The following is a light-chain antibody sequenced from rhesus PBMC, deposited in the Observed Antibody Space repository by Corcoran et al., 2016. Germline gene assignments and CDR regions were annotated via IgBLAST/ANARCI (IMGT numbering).Light chain of an antibody. CDR3: QQHDSYFPT. V-gene: IGKV1-25*01. J-gene: IGKJ1*01. CDR1: QAIGEY. Sequence: DIQMTQSPSSLSASVGDTVTIACQAGQAIGEYLAWYQHKPGKAPKLLIYDASTLQTGVPSRFSGSGSGTEFTLTNSSLQPEDFATYYCQQHDSYFPTFVQGTKVESK. CDR2: DAS.